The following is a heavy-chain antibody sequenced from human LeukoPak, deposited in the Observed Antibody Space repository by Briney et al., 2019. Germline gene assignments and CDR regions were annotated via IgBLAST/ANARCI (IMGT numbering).Heavy chain of an antibody. V-gene: IGHV3-30*03. J-gene: IGHJ4*02. Sequence: PGGSLRLSCAASEFTFSNYGMHWVRQAPGKGLEWVAVISYDGSNKYYADSVKGRFTISRDNSKDTLYLQMNSLRAEDTAVYYCAGNSGFFDYWGQGTLVTVSS. D-gene: IGHD5-12*01. CDR3: AGNSGFFDY. CDR1: EFTFSNYG. CDR2: ISYDGSNK.